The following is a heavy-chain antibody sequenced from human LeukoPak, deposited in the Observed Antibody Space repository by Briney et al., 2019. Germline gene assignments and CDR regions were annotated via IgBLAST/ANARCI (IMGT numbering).Heavy chain of an antibody. V-gene: IGHV4-59*01. CDR2: IYYSGST. Sequence: SETLSLTCTVSGGSISSYYWSWIRQPPGKGLEWIGYIYYSGSTNYNPSLKSRVTISVDTSKNQFSLKLSSVTAADTAVYYCARVWGDGYNAYYFDYWGQGTLVTVSS. CDR1: GGSISSYY. D-gene: IGHD5-24*01. J-gene: IGHJ4*02. CDR3: ARVWGDGYNAYYFDY.